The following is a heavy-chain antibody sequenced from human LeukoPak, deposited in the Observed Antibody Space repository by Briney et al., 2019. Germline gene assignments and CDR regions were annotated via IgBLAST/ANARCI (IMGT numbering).Heavy chain of an antibody. J-gene: IGHJ6*04. Sequence: PGGSLRLSCAASGFTFSSYGMHWVRQAPGKGLEWVAVIWYDGSNKYYADSVKGRFTISRDNSKNTLYLQMNSLRAEDTAVYYCASDFGELSHYYYGMDVWGKGTTVTVSS. CDR3: ASDFGELSHYYYGMDV. CDR1: GFTFSSYG. V-gene: IGHV3-33*01. CDR2: IWYDGSNK. D-gene: IGHD3-10*01.